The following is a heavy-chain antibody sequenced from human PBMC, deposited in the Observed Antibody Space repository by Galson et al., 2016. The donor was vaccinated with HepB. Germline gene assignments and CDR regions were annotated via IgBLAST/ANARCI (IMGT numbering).Heavy chain of an antibody. J-gene: IGHJ4*02. CDR2: IYYSGST. CDR3: ARVRGATVSDY. Sequence: QVQLQESGPGLVKPSQTLSLTCTVSGGSISSGGYYWSWIRQHPGKGLEWIGYIYYSGSTYYNPSLKSRVTISVETSKNQFSLRLSAVAAADTAVYYCARVRGATVSDYWGQGTLVTVSS. CDR1: GGSISSGGYY. V-gene: IGHV4-31*03. D-gene: IGHD4-17*01.